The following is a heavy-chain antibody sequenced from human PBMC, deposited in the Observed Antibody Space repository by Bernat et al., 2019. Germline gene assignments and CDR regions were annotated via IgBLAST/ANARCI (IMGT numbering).Heavy chain of an antibody. V-gene: IGHV4-39*01. CDR2: IYYSGST. D-gene: IGHD3-22*01. Sequence: QLQLQESGPGLVKPSETLSLTCTVSGGSISSSSYYWGWIRQPPGKGLEWIGSIYYSGSTYYNSSLKSRITISVDTSKNQFSLKLSSVTAADTAVYYCARLAPYYYVSSGSPGYFDYWGQGTLVTVSS. CDR3: ARLAPYYYVSSGSPGYFDY. CDR1: GGSISSSSYY. J-gene: IGHJ4*02.